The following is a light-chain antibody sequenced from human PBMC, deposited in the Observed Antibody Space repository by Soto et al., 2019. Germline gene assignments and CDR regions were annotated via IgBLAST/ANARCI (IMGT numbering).Light chain of an antibody. V-gene: IGLV2-14*03. Sequence: QSALTQPASVSGSPGQSITISCTGTSSDVGGYNYVSWYQHHPGKAPKLMIYDVSNRPSGVSNRFSGSKSGNTASLTISGLQAEDDADYYCSSYTSSDTYVALGGGTKLTVL. CDR2: DVS. CDR1: SSDVGGYNY. J-gene: IGLJ2*01. CDR3: SSYTSSDTYVA.